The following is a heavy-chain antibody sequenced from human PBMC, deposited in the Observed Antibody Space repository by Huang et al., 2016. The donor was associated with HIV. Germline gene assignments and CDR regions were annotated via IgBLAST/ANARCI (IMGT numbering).Heavy chain of an antibody. D-gene: IGHD3-22*01. CDR2: SNPNPGNP. CDR3: ARDSGYYRYFDY. Sequence: QVQLVQSGSELKKPGASVKVSCKVSGYTFTDYQLSWVRQAPGQGLEGRCWSNPNPGNPTYAQGFTGRFVFSSDTAVSTAYLQISSLKAEDTVVYFCARDSGYYRYFDYWGQGTLVTVSS. J-gene: IGHJ4*02. V-gene: IGHV7-4-1*02. CDR1: GYTFTDYQ.